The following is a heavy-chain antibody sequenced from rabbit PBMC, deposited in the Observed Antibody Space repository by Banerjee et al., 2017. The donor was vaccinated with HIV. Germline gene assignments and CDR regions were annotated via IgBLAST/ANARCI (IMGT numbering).Heavy chain of an antibody. CDR1: GFSFSSSYY. J-gene: IGHJ4*01. D-gene: IGHD4-1*01. V-gene: IGHV1S40*01. Sequence: QSLEESGGDLVKPGASLTLTCTASGFSFSSSYYMCWVRQAPGKGLEWIACIYAGNSGSTWYASWANGRFAISLDNAQNTVPLQMTNLTAADTATYFCARDLAGVIGWNFDLWGPGTLVTVS. CDR3: ARDLAGVIGWNFDL. CDR2: IYAGNSGST.